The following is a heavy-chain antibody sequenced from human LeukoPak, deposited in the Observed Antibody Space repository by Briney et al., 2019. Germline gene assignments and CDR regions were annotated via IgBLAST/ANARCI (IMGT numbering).Heavy chain of an antibody. CDR3: ARSAGTTFDY. Sequence: PGGSLRLSCAASGFTFSSYWMHWVRQAPEKGQVWVSRINSDGSSTSYADSVKGRFTISRDNAKNTLYLQMNSLRAEDTAVYYCARSAGTTFDYWGQGTLVTVSS. J-gene: IGHJ4*02. D-gene: IGHD1-7*01. V-gene: IGHV3-74*01. CDR2: INSDGSST. CDR1: GFTFSSYW.